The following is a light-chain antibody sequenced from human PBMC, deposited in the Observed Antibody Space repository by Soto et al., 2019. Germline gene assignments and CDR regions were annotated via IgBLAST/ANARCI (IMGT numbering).Light chain of an antibody. CDR1: QSVADNY. J-gene: IGKJ1*01. Sequence: ESALTQSPGTLSLSPGERATLSCRASQSVADNYLAWYQQKPGQAPRLLIYAASRRAAGIPDSFSGSGSGTDFTLTIARLEPEDYALYCCQQYGHGPRTFGQGTKVEIK. CDR3: QQYGHGPRT. V-gene: IGKV3-20*01. CDR2: AAS.